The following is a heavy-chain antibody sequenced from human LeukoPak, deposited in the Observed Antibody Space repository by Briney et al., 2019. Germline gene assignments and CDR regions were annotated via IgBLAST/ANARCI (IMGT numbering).Heavy chain of an antibody. CDR3: ARDMALYGSGSYYSSNYYGMDV. V-gene: IGHV1-2*02. CDR2: INPNSGGT. J-gene: IGHJ6*02. D-gene: IGHD3-10*01. Sequence: ASVKVSCKASGYTFTGYYMHWVRQAPGQGFEWMGWINPNSGGTNYAQKFQGRVTMTRDTAISTAYMELSRLRSDDTAVYYCARDMALYGSGSYYSSNYYGMDVWGQGTTVTVSS. CDR1: GYTFTGYY.